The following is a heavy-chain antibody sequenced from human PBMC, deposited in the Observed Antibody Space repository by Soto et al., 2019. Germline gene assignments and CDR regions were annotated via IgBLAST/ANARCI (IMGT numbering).Heavy chain of an antibody. D-gene: IGHD3-3*01. CDR1: GGTFSSYA. Sequence: ASVKVSCKASGGTFSSYAISWVRQAPGQGLEWMGGIIPIFGTANYAQKFQGRVTITADESTSTAYMELSSLRSEDTAVYYCARGLDYDFWSGYGPSDYYGMDVWGQGTKVTVSS. CDR2: IIPIFGTA. V-gene: IGHV1-69*13. CDR3: ARGLDYDFWSGYGPSDYYGMDV. J-gene: IGHJ6*02.